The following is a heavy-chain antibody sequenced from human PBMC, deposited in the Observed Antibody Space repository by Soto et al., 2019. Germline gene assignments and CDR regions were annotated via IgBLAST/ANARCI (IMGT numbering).Heavy chain of an antibody. V-gene: IGHV3-30*18. J-gene: IGHJ4*02. CDR1: GFTFRSYG. D-gene: IGHD5-18*01. CDR3: AKGDLDTSMAMAFDY. Sequence: QVQLVESGGGVVQPGTSLRLSCAASGFTFRSYGLHWVRRAPGKGLEWVAVISYDGSNTFYTDSVKGRFTISRDNFKKTLYLQMDSLRTEDTAVYYCAKGDLDTSMAMAFDYWGQGTLVTVSS. CDR2: ISYDGSNT.